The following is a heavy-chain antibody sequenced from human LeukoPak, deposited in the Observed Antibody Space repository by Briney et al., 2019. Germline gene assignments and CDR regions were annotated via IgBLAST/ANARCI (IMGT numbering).Heavy chain of an antibody. CDR2: ISYDGSNK. D-gene: IGHD1-26*01. J-gene: IGHJ4*02. CDR1: GFTFSSYG. V-gene: IGHV3-30*03. Sequence: GGSLRLSCAASGFTFSSYGMHWVRQAPGKGLEWVAVISYDGSNKYYADSVKGRFTISRDNSKNTLYMQMDSLRADDTAVYYCARMSGSHLDYWGQGTLVTVSS. CDR3: ARMSGSHLDY.